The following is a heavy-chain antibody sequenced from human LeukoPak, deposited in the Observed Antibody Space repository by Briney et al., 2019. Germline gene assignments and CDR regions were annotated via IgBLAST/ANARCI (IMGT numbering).Heavy chain of an antibody. Sequence: GGSLRLSCAASGFTFSNYWMHWVRQAPGKGLVWVSRINSDGSTTTYADSVKGRFTISRDNAKNRLYLQMNSLRAEDTAVYYCARGYSWYRVDCWGQGTLVTVSS. CDR2: INSDGSTT. J-gene: IGHJ4*02. D-gene: IGHD6-13*01. V-gene: IGHV3-74*01. CDR3: ARGYSWYRVDC. CDR1: GFTFSNYW.